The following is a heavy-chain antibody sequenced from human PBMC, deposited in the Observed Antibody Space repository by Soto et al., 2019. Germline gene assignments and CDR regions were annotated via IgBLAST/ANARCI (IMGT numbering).Heavy chain of an antibody. CDR1: GFSRTNSAMR. D-gene: IGHD1-1*01. CDR2: IDYDNDK. CDR3: ARISPNGTLDC. J-gene: IGHJ4*02. Sequence: SGPTLVNPTEALRLTCAFSGFSRTNSAMRVTWIRQPPGKALEWLARIDYDNDKFYSSSLKTRLTISKDTSKNQVVLTMTNMDPVDTATYYCARISPNGTLDCWGQGILVTVSS. V-gene: IGHV2-70*04.